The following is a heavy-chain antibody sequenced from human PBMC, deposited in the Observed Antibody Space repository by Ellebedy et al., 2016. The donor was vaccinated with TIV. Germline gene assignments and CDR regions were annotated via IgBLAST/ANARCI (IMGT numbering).Heavy chain of an antibody. CDR2: VCVDGINK. V-gene: IGHV3-33*01. J-gene: IGHJ3*02. CDR1: GFSFSAND. CDR3: ARGDRHQRLDFDALHT. Sequence: PGGSLRLSCAASGFSFSANDMHWVRQAAGKGLEWVALVCVDGINKYYGDSVKGRFTISRDISKNILYLQMNSLRGNDTAVYYCARGDRHQRLDFDALHTWGPGTLVTVSS. D-gene: IGHD1-1*01.